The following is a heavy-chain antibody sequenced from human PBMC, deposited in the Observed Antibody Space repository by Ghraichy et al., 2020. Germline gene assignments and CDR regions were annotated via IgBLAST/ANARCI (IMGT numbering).Heavy chain of an antibody. Sequence: SETLSLTCAVSGYSISSGYYWGWIRQPPGKGLEWIGSIYHSGSTYYNPSLKSRVTISVDTSKNQFSLKLSSVTAADTAVYYCARSYYYDSSGYEPWGQGTLVTVSS. CDR3: ARSYYYDSSGYEP. D-gene: IGHD3-22*01. J-gene: IGHJ4*02. CDR2: IYHSGST. V-gene: IGHV4-38-2*01. CDR1: GYSISSGYY.